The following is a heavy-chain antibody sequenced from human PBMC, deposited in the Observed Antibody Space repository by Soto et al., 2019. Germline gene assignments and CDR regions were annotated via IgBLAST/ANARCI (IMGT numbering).Heavy chain of an antibody. D-gene: IGHD6-6*01. J-gene: IGHJ5*02. Sequence: SETLSLTCAVYGGSFSGYYWSWIRQPPGKGLEWIGEINHSGSTNYNPSLKSRVTISVDTSKNQFSLKLSSVTAADTAVYYCARPTRGIAARRLGGWFDPWGQGTLVTVSS. CDR2: INHSGST. V-gene: IGHV4-34*01. CDR1: GGSFSGYY. CDR3: ARPTRGIAARRLGGWFDP.